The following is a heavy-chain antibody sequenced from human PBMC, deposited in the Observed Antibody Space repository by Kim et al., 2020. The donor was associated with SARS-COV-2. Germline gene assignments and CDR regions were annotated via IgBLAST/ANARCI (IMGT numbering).Heavy chain of an antibody. V-gene: IGHV1-18*01. CDR2: IIAYNCNP. D-gene: IGHD1-26*01. CDR3: AREYIVGATTFPNYYYYGMDV. J-gene: IGHJ6*02. Sequence: ASVKVSCKASGYTFTSYGISWVRQAPGQGLECMGWIIAYNCNPPSAPQLHGRVTMTTDTSTSTAYMELRSLRSDDTAVYYCAREYIVGATTFPNYYYYGMDVWGQGTTVTVSS. CDR1: GYTFTSYG.